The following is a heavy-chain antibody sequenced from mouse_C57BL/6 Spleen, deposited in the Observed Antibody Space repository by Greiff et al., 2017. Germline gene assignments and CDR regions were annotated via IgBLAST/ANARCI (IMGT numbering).Heavy chain of an antibody. V-gene: IGHV7-3*01. Sequence: EVKLVESGGGLVQPGGSLSLSCAASGFTFTDYYMSWVRQPPGQALEWLGFIRHKANGYTTEYSASVKGRFTISRDNSQSILYLQMNALRAEDSATYYCARYSVYGNDFDYWGQGTTLTVSS. CDR2: IRHKANGYTT. CDR1: GFTFTDYY. J-gene: IGHJ2*01. CDR3: ARYSVYGNDFDY. D-gene: IGHD2-1*01.